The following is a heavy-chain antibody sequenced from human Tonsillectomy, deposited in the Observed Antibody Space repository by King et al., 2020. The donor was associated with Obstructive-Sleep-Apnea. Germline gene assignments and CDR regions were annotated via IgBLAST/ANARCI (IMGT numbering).Heavy chain of an antibody. D-gene: IGHD1-14*01. V-gene: IGHV1-8*01. Sequence: VQSGAEVKKPGASVQVSCKASGYTFSNYDINWVRQATGPGLEWMGWMNPNSGNTAYAQKFQGRVTMTRNTSISTAYMELSSLRSEDTAVYYCATGSRTFDIWGQGTMVTVSS. CDR3: ATGSRTFDI. CDR1: GYTFSNYD. J-gene: IGHJ3*02. CDR2: MNPNSGNT.